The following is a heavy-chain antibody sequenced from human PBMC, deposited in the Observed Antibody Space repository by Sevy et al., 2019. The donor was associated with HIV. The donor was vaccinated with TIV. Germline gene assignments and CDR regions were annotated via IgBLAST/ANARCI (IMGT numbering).Heavy chain of an antibody. CDR3: AKAHAVCSGGTCYTAHYYYDMDV. Sequence: GGSLRLSCAASGFAFSDYAMHWVRQAPGKGLEWVAAISYAGVSKYFADSVKGRFTVSKDNSKNTLYLEMNSLRAEDTAVYYCAKAHAVCSGGTCYTAHYYYDMDVWGRGATVPVSS. J-gene: IGHJ6*02. CDR1: GFAFSDYA. D-gene: IGHD2-15*01. CDR2: ISYAGVSK. V-gene: IGHV3-30*18.